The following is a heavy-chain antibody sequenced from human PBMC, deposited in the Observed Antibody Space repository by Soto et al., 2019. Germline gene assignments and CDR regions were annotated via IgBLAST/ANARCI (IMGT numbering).Heavy chain of an antibody. CDR3: ARGGYYDILTGYSSYYYYYGMDV. Sequence: HPGGSLRLSCAASGFTFSSYGMHWVRQAPGKGLEWVAVIWYDGSNKYYADSVKGRFTISRDNSKNTLYLQMNSLRAEDTAVYYCARGGYYDILTGYSSYYYYYGMDVWGQGTTVTVSS. V-gene: IGHV3-33*01. J-gene: IGHJ6*02. D-gene: IGHD3-9*01. CDR2: IWYDGSNK. CDR1: GFTFSSYG.